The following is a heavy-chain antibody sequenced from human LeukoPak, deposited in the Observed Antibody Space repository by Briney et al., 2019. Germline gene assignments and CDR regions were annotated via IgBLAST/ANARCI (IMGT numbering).Heavy chain of an antibody. J-gene: IGHJ4*02. V-gene: IGHV3-23*01. CDR1: GFSFGSSD. Sequence: GGSLRLSCAASGFSFGSSDVNWFRQAPGEGLQWVSNINYNGRSTSYADSVKGRFTISRDNSKSMLFLQMNSLRAEDTALYYCAQDPNWESGYWGQGTLVSVSS. CDR3: AQDPNWESGY. CDR2: INYNGRST. D-gene: IGHD1-1*01.